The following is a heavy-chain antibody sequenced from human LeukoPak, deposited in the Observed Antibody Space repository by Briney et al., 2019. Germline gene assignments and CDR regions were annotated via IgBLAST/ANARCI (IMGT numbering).Heavy chain of an antibody. Sequence: GGSLRLSCAASGFTFSSYAMSWVRQAPGKGLEWVSAISGSGGSTYYADSVKGRFTISRDNSKNTLYLQMNSLRAEDTAVYYCAKVAGSEYYDFWSGYYRNRNRFDPWGQGTLVTVSS. J-gene: IGHJ5*02. CDR2: ISGSGGST. CDR1: GFTFSSYA. V-gene: IGHV3-23*01. CDR3: AKVAGSEYYDFWSGYYRNRNRFDP. D-gene: IGHD3-3*01.